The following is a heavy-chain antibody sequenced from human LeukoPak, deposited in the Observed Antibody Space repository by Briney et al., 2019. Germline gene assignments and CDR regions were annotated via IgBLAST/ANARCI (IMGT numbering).Heavy chain of an antibody. D-gene: IGHD3-22*01. CDR3: ARDRAPSYYYDSSGYSPEGEIDY. J-gene: IGHJ4*02. CDR1: GYTFTSYG. Sequence: ASVKVSCKASGYTFTSYGISWVRQAPGQGLEWMGWISAYNGNTNYAQKLQGRVTMTTDTSTSTAYMELRSLRSDDTAVYYCARDRAPSYYYDSSGYSPEGEIDYWGQGTLVTVSS. CDR2: ISAYNGNT. V-gene: IGHV1-18*04.